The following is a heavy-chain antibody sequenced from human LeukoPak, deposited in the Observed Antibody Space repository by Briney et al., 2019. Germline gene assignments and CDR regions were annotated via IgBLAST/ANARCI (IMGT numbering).Heavy chain of an antibody. CDR1: GGSISSNSYY. V-gene: IGHV4-39*01. D-gene: IGHD3-10*01. J-gene: IGHJ4*02. CDR2: IYYSGST. CDR3: ARTRYYYNSRSYGAPYYFDY. Sequence: SETLSLTCAVSGGSISSNSYYWGWIRQPPGKGLEWIGSIYYSGSTYYNPSLKSRVTISVDTSKNQFSLKLSSVTAADTAVYYCARTRYYYNSRSYGAPYYFDYWGQGTLVTVPS.